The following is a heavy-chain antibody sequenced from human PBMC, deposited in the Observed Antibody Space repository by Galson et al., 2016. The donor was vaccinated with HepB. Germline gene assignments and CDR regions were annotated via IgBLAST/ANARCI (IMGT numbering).Heavy chain of an antibody. CDR1: GFIFRNYG. D-gene: IGHD2/OR15-2a*01. V-gene: IGHV3-30*03. Sequence: SLRLSCAGSGFIFRNYGMHWVRQAPGKGLEWVAADSMDGRRKFYADSVKGRFTISRDNSNSMLFLQMSSLRADDTAVYYCARRHEYCPPVGCSVDYWGQGTLVSVSS. CDR2: DSMDGRRK. J-gene: IGHJ4*02. CDR3: ARRHEYCPPVGCSVDY.